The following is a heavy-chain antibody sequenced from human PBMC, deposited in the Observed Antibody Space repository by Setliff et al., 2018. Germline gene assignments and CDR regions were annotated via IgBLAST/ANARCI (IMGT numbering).Heavy chain of an antibody. Sequence: PGGSLRLSCAASGFTFSTYRMRWVRQAPGKGLEWVANIKQDGSDKYYVGSVKGRFTISRDNAKNSLYLQMSSLRAEDTAVYYCARWTARAVDYWGQGTLVTVSS. CDR2: IKQDGSDK. CDR1: GFTFSTYR. D-gene: IGHD6-6*01. V-gene: IGHV3-7*03. J-gene: IGHJ4*02. CDR3: ARWTARAVDY.